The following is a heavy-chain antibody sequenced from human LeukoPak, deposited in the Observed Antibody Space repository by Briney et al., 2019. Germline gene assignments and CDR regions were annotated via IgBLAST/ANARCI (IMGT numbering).Heavy chain of an antibody. Sequence: GGSLRLSCAASGFTFSSYAMSWVRQAPGKGLEWVSAISGSGGSTYYADSVKGRFTISRDNSKNTLYLQMNSLRAEDTAVYYCAKARGYSYGPFDYYFDYWGQGTLSPSPQ. CDR2: ISGSGGST. V-gene: IGHV3-23*01. CDR1: GFTFSSYA. D-gene: IGHD5-18*01. CDR3: AKARGYSYGPFDYYFDY. J-gene: IGHJ4*02.